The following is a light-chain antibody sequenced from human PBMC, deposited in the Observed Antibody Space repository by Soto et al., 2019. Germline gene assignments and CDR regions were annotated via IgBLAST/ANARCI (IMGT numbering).Light chain of an antibody. Sequence: DIQMTQSPSSVSVSVVDRVTMTCRASETISTFLNWYQVKPGKAPKLLIYAASTLQDGVPSRFSGSGSGTDFTLTINSLQPEDFASYYCQQSYDISPINFGQGTRLEIK. CDR1: ETISTF. CDR2: AAS. J-gene: IGKJ5*01. V-gene: IGKV1-39*01. CDR3: QQSYDISPIN.